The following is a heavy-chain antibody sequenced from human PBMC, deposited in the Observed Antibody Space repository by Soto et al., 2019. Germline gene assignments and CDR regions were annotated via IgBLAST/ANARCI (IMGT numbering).Heavy chain of an antibody. CDR1: GLSFRRDW. Sequence: EEHLVESGGGLVQPGGSLRLTCAVSGLSFRRDWMNWVRQAPGKGLEWVAHANQDGSQKYYVDSVKGRFTIFRDNAKNSLVLEMNSLRVEDTAVYYCSGGVGDAVWGQGTLVTVSS. CDR2: ANQDGSQK. V-gene: IGHV3-7*04. D-gene: IGHD3-16*01. CDR3: SGGVGDAV. J-gene: IGHJ4*02.